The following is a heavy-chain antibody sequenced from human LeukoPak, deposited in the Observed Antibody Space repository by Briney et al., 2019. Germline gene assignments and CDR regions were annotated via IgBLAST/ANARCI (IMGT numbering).Heavy chain of an antibody. CDR1: GFTLSSYG. J-gene: IGHJ3*02. CDR2: IWYDGSIK. D-gene: IGHD1-26*01. CDR3: ARGWELHSWDAFDI. Sequence: GKSLRLSCAASGFTLSSYGMHWVRQAPGKGLAWVAVIWYDGSIKYYGDSVKGRFTISRDNSKNTLYLQMNSLRAEDTAVYYCARGWELHSWDAFDIWGQGTMVTVSS. V-gene: IGHV3-33*01.